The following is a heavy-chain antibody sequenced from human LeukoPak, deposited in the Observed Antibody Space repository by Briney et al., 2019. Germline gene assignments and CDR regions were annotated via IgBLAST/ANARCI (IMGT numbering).Heavy chain of an antibody. D-gene: IGHD2-2*01. Sequence: ASVKVSCKASGYTFTGYYIHWVRQAPGQGLEWMGRINPNSGGTNYAQKFQGRVTMTRDTSITTAYMELNSLRSDDTAVYYCARDSTSSFDYWGQGTLVTVSS. CDR1: GYTFTGYY. J-gene: IGHJ4*02. CDR2: INPNSGGT. V-gene: IGHV1-2*06. CDR3: ARDSTSSFDY.